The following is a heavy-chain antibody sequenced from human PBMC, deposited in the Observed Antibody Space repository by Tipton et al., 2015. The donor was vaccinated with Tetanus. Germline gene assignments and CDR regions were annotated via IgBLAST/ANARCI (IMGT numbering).Heavy chain of an antibody. V-gene: IGHV3-33*08. CDR1: GGSVSSGSYY. CDR3: AREWWGRLGGAFDI. CDR2: TWDDGRNI. Sequence: SLRLSCTVSGGSVSSGSYYWSWVRQPPGKGLEWLAVTWDDGRNIYVADSVKGRFTISGDTSENSVYLQLNSLRAEDTAVYYCAREWWGRLGGAFDIWGLGTKVTVSS. D-gene: IGHD2-21*02. J-gene: IGHJ3*02.